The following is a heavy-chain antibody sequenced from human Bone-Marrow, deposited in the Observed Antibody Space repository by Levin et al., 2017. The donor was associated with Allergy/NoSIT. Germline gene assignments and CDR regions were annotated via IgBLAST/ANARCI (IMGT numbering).Heavy chain of an antibody. CDR3: ARVPEPRDSFREYYFDY. D-gene: IGHD4-11*01. CDR2: IYYSGST. V-gene: IGHV4-30-4*01. CDR1: GGSISSGDYY. J-gene: IGHJ4*02. Sequence: SETLSLTCTVSGGSISSGDYYWSWIRQPPGKGLEWIGYIYYSGSTYYNPSLKSRVTISVDTSKNQFSLKLSSVTAADTAVYYCARVPEPRDSFREYYFDYWGQGTLVTVSS.